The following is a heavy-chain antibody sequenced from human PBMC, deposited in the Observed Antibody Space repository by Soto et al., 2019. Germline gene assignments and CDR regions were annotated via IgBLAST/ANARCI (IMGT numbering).Heavy chain of an antibody. Sequence: TSETLSLTCAVYGGSFSGYYWSWIRQPPGKGLEWIGEINHSGSTNYNPSLKSRVTISVDTSKNQFSLKLSSVTAADTAVYYCARGREFDYWGQGTLVTVSS. CDR2: INHSGST. J-gene: IGHJ4*02. V-gene: IGHV4-34*01. CDR1: GGSFSGYY. CDR3: ARGREFDY.